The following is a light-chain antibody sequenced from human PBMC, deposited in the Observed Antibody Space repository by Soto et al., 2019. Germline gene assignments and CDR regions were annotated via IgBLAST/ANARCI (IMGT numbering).Light chain of an antibody. CDR2: DAS. J-gene: IGKJ4*01. V-gene: IGKV1-13*02. CDR1: QGIGSA. CDR3: ILFNTYPQA. Sequence: AIQLTQSPSSLSASIGDRVTITCRARQGIGSALAWYQQAPGKPPKLLIFDASTLENGVPSRFSGGGSGTDFTPTISSLQPEDFATYYCILFNTYPQAFGGGTKVDIK.